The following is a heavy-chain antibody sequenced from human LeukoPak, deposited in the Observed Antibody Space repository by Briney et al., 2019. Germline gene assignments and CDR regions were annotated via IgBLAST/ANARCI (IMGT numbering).Heavy chain of an antibody. J-gene: IGHJ4*02. CDR3: ARLKVDPYFDY. CDR1: GGSISSSDFN. D-gene: IGHD2-15*01. Sequence: SETLSLTCTVSGGSISSSDFNWGWIRQPPGKGLEWIGVISYSGSTYYNPSLKSRVTISVDTSKNQFSLKLSSVTAADTAVYYCARLKVDPYFDYWGQGTLVTVSS. CDR2: ISYSGST. V-gene: IGHV4-39*01.